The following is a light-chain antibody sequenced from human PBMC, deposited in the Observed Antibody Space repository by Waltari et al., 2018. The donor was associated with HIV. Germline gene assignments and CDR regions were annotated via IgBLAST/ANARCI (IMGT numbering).Light chain of an antibody. Sequence: QSVLTQPPSASGTPGQRVTISCSGRNSNIGSNTVNWYQQVPGTSPKLLIYGNNQRPSGCPDRFSGSKSGTSATLASSGLRPEDEADYYCAAWDDSRNGDVIFGGGTTLTVL. V-gene: IGLV1-44*01. J-gene: IGLJ2*01. CDR3: AAWDDSRNGDVI. CDR2: GNN. CDR1: NSNIGSNT.